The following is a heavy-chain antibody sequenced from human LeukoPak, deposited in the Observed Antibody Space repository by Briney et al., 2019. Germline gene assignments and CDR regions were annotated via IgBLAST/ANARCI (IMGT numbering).Heavy chain of an antibody. D-gene: IGHD2-8*01. CDR1: GDSVSSDSAA. CDR3: ARSVNNWFDP. CDR2: TFYRSKWYN. Sequence: SQTLSLTFAISGDSVSSDSAAWNWIRQSPSRGLEGLGRTFYRSKWYNDYAVSVKSRITINPDTSKNQFSMQLNSVPPEDTAVYYCARSVNNWFDPWGQGTLVTVSS. V-gene: IGHV6-1*01. J-gene: IGHJ5*02.